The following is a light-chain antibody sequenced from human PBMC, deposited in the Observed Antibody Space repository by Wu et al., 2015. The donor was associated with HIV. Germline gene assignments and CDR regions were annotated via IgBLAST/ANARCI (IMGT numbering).Light chain of an antibody. Sequence: DIVLTQSPGTLSLSPGERATLSCRASQSVGTSLTWYQQKPGQAPRVLIYDASNRATGIPDRFSGSGSGTDFTLTISSLEAEDFALYYCQQRSNWPWTFGQGTKVEFK. V-gene: IGKV3-11*01. CDR1: QSVGTS. CDR3: QQRSNWPWT. CDR2: DAS. J-gene: IGKJ1*01.